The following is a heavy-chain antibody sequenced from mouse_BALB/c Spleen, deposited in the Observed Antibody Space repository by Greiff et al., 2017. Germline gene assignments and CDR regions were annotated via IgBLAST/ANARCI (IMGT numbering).Heavy chain of an antibody. Sequence: EVQLEESGGGLVQPGGSMKLSCVASGFTFSNYWMNWVRQSPEKGLEWVAEIRLKSNDYATHYAESVKERFTISRDDSKSSVYLQMNNLRAEDTGIYYCTIDTDTGFAYWGQGTLVTVSA. CDR1: GFTFSNYW. V-gene: IGHV6-6*02. CDR3: TIDTDTGFAY. CDR2: IRLKSNDYAT. J-gene: IGHJ3*01. D-gene: IGHD1-2*01.